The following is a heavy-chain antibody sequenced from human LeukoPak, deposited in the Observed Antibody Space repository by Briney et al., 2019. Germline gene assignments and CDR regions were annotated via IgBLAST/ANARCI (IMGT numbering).Heavy chain of an antibody. CDR2: IYSGGST. CDR1: GFTFSSYA. J-gene: IGHJ4*02. Sequence: PGGSLRLSCAASGFTFSSYAMTWVRQAPGKGLEWVSVIYSGGSTYYADSVKGRFTISRDNAKNSLYLQMNSLRAEDTALYYCARGAEVQLWSYYFDYWGQGTLVTVSS. CDR3: ARGAEVQLWSYYFDY. D-gene: IGHD5-18*01. V-gene: IGHV3-23*03.